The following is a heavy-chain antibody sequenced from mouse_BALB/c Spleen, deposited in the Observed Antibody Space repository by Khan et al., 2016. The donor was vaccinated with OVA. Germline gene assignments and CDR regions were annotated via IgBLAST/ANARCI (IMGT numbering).Heavy chain of an antibody. D-gene: IGHD2-2*01. CDR1: GYTFSSYW. Sequence: QVQLQQSGGDLMKPGASVKISCKATGYTFSSYWIEWVKQRPGHGLEWIGQIFPGSVSTTYNEKFKGKATFTADTSSNTAYMQLSSLTSEDSAVYYCGRGGYGGVAYWGQGTLVTVSA. J-gene: IGHJ3*01. CDR2: IFPGSVST. V-gene: IGHV1-9*01. CDR3: GRGGYGGVAY.